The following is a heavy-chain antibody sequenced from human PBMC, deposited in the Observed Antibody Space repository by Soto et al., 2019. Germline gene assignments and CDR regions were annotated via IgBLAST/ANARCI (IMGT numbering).Heavy chain of an antibody. CDR3: AKDRRAGGNSAFYFDF. D-gene: IGHD3-16*01. CDR2: ISATGGGT. CDR1: GFKFSNYA. J-gene: IGHJ4*02. Sequence: PDGSLRLSCAASGFKFSNYAMSCVRQAPRKGLEWVSLISATGGGTYYADSVKGRFTISRDNSHNTLYLQVHSLTAEDTAVYYCAKDRRAGGNSAFYFDFWGQGAQVTVSS. V-gene: IGHV3-23*01.